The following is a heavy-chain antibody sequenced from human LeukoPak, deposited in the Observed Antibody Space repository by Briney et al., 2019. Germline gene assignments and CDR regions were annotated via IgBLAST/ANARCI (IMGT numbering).Heavy chain of an antibody. CDR3: ARGLDSSSWYSRRGYFDY. CDR2: IYYSGST. J-gene: IGHJ4*02. Sequence: PSETLSLTCTVSGGSISSSSYYWGWIRQPPGKGLEWIGSIYYSGSTYYNPSLKSRVTISVDTSKNQFSLKLSSVTAADTAVYYCARGLDSSSWYSRRGYFDYWGQGTLVTVSS. CDR1: GGSISSSSYY. V-gene: IGHV4-39*07. D-gene: IGHD6-13*01.